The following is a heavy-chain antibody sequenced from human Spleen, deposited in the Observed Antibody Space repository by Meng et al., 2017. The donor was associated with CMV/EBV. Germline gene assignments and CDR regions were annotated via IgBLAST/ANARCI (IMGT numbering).Heavy chain of an antibody. CDR3: ARDSSTYCGGDCYEGQRLFDY. J-gene: IGHJ4*02. CDR1: GGSISSSSYY. CDR2: IYYSGST. Sequence: GSLRLSCTVSGGSISSSSYYWGWIRQPPGKGLEWIGSIYYSGSTYYNPSLKSRVTISVDTTKNQFSLKLSSVTAADTAVYYCARDSSTYCGGDCYEGQRLFDYWGQGTLVTVSS. V-gene: IGHV4-39*02. D-gene: IGHD2-21*01.